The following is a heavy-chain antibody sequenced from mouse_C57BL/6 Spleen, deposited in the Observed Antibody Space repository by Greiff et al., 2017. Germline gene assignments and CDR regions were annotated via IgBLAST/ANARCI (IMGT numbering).Heavy chain of an antibody. J-gene: IGHJ2*01. V-gene: IGHV6-6*01. CDR2: IRNKTNNRAT. Sequence: EVKLEESGGGLVQPGGSMKLSCAASGFTFSDAWMDWVRQSPEKGLEWVAEIRNKTNNRATYYAESVKGRFTISRDDSKSSVYLQMNSLRAEDTGIYYCTRGSSYYFDYWGQGTTLTVSS. CDR3: TRGSSYYFDY. CDR1: GFTFSDAW.